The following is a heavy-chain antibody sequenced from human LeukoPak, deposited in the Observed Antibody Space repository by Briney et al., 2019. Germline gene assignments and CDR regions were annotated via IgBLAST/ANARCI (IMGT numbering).Heavy chain of an antibody. D-gene: IGHD6-19*01. CDR1: GGSFSGYY. Sequence: PSETLSLTCAVYGGSFSGYYWSWIRQPPGKGLEWIGEINHSGSTNYSPSLKSRVTISVDTSKNQFSLKLSSVTAADTAVYYCARVDSSGWSRVDYWGQGTLVTVSS. CDR2: INHSGST. J-gene: IGHJ4*02. V-gene: IGHV4-34*01. CDR3: ARVDSSGWSRVDY.